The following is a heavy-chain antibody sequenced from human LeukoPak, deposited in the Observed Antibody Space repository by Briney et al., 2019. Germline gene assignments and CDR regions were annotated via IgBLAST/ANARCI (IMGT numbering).Heavy chain of an antibody. CDR1: GFTFSSYS. D-gene: IGHD6-13*01. CDR3: ARGPPGGSSWTSYHFDY. V-gene: IGHV3-21*01. J-gene: IGHJ4*02. CDR2: ISSSSSYI. Sequence: GGSLRLSCAASGFTFSSYSMNWVRQTPGKGLEWVSSISSSSSYIYYADSVKGRFTISRDNAKNSLYLQMNSLRAEDTAMYYCARGPPGGSSWTSYHFDYWGQGTLVTVSS.